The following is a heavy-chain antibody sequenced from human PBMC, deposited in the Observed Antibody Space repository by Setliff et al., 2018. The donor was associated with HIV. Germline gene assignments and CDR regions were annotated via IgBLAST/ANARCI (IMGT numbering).Heavy chain of an antibody. V-gene: IGHV4-34*09. Sequence: TLSLTCAVYGGSFNDYSWTWIRQAPGKGLEWIGETSHNGESSYNTSLTSRVTISVDTSKRQFSLKLTSVTAADTAVYYCARSGYCVGTDCYRGPLDYWGQGVLVTV. CDR2: TSHNGES. D-gene: IGHD2-21*01. CDR3: ARSGYCVGTDCYRGPLDY. J-gene: IGHJ4*02. CDR1: GGSFNDYS.